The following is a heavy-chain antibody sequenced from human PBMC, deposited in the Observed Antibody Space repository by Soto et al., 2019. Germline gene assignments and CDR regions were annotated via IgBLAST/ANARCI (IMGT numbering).Heavy chain of an antibody. CDR2: IYYSGST. D-gene: IGHD3-9*01. Sequence: GSLRLSCAASGFTVSSNYWGWIRQPPGKGLEWIGSIYYSGSTYYNPSLKSRVTISVDTSKNQFSLKLSSVTAADTAVYYCARLVRDILTGPSLWGQGTLVTVSS. V-gene: IGHV4-39*01. CDR1: GFTVSSNY. J-gene: IGHJ4*02. CDR3: ARLVRDILTGPSL.